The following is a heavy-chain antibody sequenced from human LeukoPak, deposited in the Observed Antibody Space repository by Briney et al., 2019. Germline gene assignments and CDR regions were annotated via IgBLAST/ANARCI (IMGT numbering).Heavy chain of an antibody. CDR2: ISAYYGNT. CDR3: ARVGEAWLPDYYYYYMDV. CDR1: GYTFTSYG. J-gene: IGHJ6*03. Sequence: ASVKVSCKASGYTFTSYGISWVRQAPGQGLEWMGWISAYYGNTNYAQKLQGRVTMTTDTSTSTAYMELRSLRSDDTAVYYCARVGEAWLPDYYYYYMDVCGKGTTVTVSS. V-gene: IGHV1-18*01. D-gene: IGHD3-22*01.